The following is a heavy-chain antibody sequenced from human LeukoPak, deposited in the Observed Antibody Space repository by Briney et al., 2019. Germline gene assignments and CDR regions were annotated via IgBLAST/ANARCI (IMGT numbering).Heavy chain of an antibody. CDR3: AKFGLAGSGRYHDAFDI. CDR1: GFTFSSYG. CDR2: ICGSGGST. D-gene: IGHD3-10*01. J-gene: IGHJ3*02. Sequence: GGSLRLSCAASGFTFSSYGMTWVRQAPGKGLEWVSAICGSGGSTYYADSVKGRSTISRDNSKNTLYLQMNSLRAEDTAVSYCAKFGLAGSGRYHDAFDIWGQGTMVTVSS. V-gene: IGHV3-23*01.